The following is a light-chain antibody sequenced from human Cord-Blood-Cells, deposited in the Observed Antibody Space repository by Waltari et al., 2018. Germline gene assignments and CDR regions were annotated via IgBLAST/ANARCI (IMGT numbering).Light chain of an antibody. V-gene: IGLV2-14*01. Sequence: QSALTPPASVSGSPGQSITISCSGTNSDGGGYNYVSWYQQHPGKAPKLMIYDVSNRPSGVSNRFSGSKSGNTASLTISVLQAEDEADYYCSSYTSSSTYVFGTGTKVTVL. CDR1: NSDGGGYNY. CDR3: SSYTSSSTYV. CDR2: DVS. J-gene: IGLJ1*01.